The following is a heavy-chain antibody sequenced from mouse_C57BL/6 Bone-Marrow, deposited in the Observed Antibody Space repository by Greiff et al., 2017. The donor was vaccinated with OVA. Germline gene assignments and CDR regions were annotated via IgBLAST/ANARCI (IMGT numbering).Heavy chain of an antibody. D-gene: IGHD1-1*01. V-gene: IGHV1-74*01. Sequence: QVQLQQPGAELVKPGASVKVSCKASGYTFTSSWMHWVKQRPGQGLEWIGRIHPSASDTNYNQKFKGKATLTVDKSSSTAYMQLSSLTSEDSAVYYCAMRLVYYGSSEVYFDSWGQGTTLTVSS. CDR2: IHPSASDT. CDR3: AMRLVYYGSSEVYFDS. CDR1: GYTFTSSW. J-gene: IGHJ2*01.